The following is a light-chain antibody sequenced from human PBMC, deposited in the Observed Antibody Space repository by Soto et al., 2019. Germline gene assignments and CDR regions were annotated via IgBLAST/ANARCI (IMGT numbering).Light chain of an antibody. V-gene: IGKV3-15*01. CDR1: QSVSSK. CDR3: QQRNNWPYT. Sequence: EIVMTQSPATLSVSPGESATLSCRASQSVSSKLAWYQQKPGQAPRLLIYGGSTRASGIPARFSGSGSGTEFTLTISSLQSEDFVVYYCQQRNNWPYTFGQGTKLEIK. J-gene: IGKJ2*01. CDR2: GGS.